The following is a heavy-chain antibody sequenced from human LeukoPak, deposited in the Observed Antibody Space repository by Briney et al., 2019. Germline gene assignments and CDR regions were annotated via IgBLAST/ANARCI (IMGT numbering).Heavy chain of an antibody. CDR1: GGSISSGSYY. CDR3: ARNSSLLAAFDI. D-gene: IGHD3-3*02. J-gene: IGHJ3*02. Sequence: SETLSLTCTVSGGSISSGSYYWSWIRQPAGKGLEWIGRIYTSGSTNYNPSLKSRVTISVDTSKNQFSLKLSSVTAADTAVYYCARNSSLLAAFDIWGQGTMVTVSS. V-gene: IGHV4-61*02. CDR2: IYTSGST.